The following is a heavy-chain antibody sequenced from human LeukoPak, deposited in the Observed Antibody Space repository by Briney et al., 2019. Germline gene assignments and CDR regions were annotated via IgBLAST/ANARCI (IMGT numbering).Heavy chain of an antibody. CDR1: GFTFGDSA. CDR3: IKAALWWPADY. V-gene: IGHV3-49*04. Sequence: GGSLRLSCTGSGFTFGDSAISWVRQAPGQGLEWVGFIRRKTEGGTTEYAASVKGRFAISRDDSKSIAYLQMNSLKTEDTAVYYCIKAALWWPADYWGQGTLVTVSS. J-gene: IGHJ4*02. CDR2: IRRKTEGGTT. D-gene: IGHD2-21*01.